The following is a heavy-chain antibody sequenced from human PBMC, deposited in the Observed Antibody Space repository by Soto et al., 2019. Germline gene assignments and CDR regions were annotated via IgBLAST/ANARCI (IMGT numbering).Heavy chain of an antibody. J-gene: IGHJ6*02. Sequence: GGSLRLSCAASGFTFSGYVRHGVRQAPGKGLEWVSVISYDGSNKYYADSLKGRFTISRDNSKNTLYLQMNSLRAEDTAVYYCAKDLDYNYYYGMDVWGQGTTVTVSS. CDR2: ISYDGSNK. CDR1: GFTFSGYV. CDR3: AKDLDYNYYYGMDV. V-gene: IGHV3-30*18.